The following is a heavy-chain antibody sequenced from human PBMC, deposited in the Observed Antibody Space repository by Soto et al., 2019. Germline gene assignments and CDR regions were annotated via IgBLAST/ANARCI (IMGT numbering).Heavy chain of an antibody. V-gene: IGHV1-69*01. Sequence: QVHLVQSGAEVKKPGSSVRVSCQASGGTLSTFPISWVRQAPGQGLEWMGGIIPILRTPNYAQKFQGRLTLNVDESTSTGYMELSSLTSEDTAMYFCARDRSSENYRLSWIDAVEMWGQGTMVTVSS. CDR1: GGTLSTFP. CDR3: ARDRSSENYRLSWIDAVEM. CDR2: IIPILRTP. D-gene: IGHD3-22*01. J-gene: IGHJ3*02.